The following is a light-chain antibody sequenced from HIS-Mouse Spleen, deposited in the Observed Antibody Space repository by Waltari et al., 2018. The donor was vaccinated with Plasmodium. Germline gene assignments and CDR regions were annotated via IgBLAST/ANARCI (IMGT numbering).Light chain of an antibody. CDR1: SSDVGGYNY. V-gene: IGLV2-11*01. CDR2: DVS. J-gene: IGLJ2*01. CDR3: CSYAGSYTLV. Sequence: QSALTQPRSVSGSPGQSVTISCTGTSSDVGGYNYVSWYQQHPGKAPKIMIYDVSKRPSGGPVRFSGSKSGNTASLTISGLQAEDEADYYCCSYAGSYTLVFGGGTKLTVL.